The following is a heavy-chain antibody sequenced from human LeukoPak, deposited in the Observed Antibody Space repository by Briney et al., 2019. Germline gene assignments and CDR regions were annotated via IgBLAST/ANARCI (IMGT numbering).Heavy chain of an antibody. CDR2: ISYDGSNK. J-gene: IGHJ4*02. CDR3: ARERGSGYYSSGFDY. CDR1: GFTFSSYA. Sequence: PGGSLRLSCAASGFTFSSYAMHWVRQAPGKGLEWVAVISYDGSNKYYADSVKGRFTISRDNAKNSLYLQMNSLRDEDTAVYYCARERGSGYYSSGFDYWGQGTLVTVSS. V-gene: IGHV3-30*04. D-gene: IGHD5-12*01.